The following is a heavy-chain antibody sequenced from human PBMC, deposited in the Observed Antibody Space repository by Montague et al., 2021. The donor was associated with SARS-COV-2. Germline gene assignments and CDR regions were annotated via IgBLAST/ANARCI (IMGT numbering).Heavy chain of an antibody. J-gene: IGHJ5*02. CDR3: ARHKRPIYCSGGSCYSKGGWFDP. D-gene: IGHD2-15*01. Sequence: SETLSLTCTVSGGSISSSSYYWDWIRQPPGKGLEWIGSIYYSGSTYYNPSLKSRVTISVDTSKNQFSLKLSSVTAADTAVYYCARHKRPIYCSGGSCYSKGGWFDPWGQGTLVTVSS. CDR1: GGSISSSSYY. V-gene: IGHV4-39*01. CDR2: IYYSGST.